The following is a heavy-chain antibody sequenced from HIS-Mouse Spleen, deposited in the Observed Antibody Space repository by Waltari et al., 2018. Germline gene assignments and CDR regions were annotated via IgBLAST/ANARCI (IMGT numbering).Heavy chain of an antibody. V-gene: IGHV3-53*02. CDR2: IYSGGST. CDR3: ARHYYYGSGSYYFDY. Sequence: EVQLVETGGGLIQPGGSLRLPFAAPGFTVSTNSIVLSRNPHGKGLEWVSVIYSGGSTYYADSVKGRFTISRDNSKNTLYLQMNSLRAEDTAVYYCARHYYYGSGSYYFDYWGQGTLVTVSS. CDR1: GFTVSTNS. D-gene: IGHD3-10*01. J-gene: IGHJ4*02.